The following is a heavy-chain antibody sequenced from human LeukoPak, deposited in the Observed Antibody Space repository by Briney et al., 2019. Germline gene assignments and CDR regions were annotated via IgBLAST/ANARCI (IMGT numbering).Heavy chain of an antibody. D-gene: IGHD3-9*01. Sequence: PGRSLRLSCAASGFTFSSYGMHWVRQGPGKGLEWVAVIWYDGSNKYYADSVKGRFTISRDNSKNTLYLQMNSLRAEDTAVYYCARDGYDILTGYHPWYYGMDVWGKGTTVTVSS. J-gene: IGHJ6*04. CDR1: GFTFSSYG. CDR3: ARDGYDILTGYHPWYYGMDV. CDR2: IWYDGSNK. V-gene: IGHV3-33*01.